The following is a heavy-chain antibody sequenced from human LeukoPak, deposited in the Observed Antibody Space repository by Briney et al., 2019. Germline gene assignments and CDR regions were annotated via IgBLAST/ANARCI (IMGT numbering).Heavy chain of an antibody. V-gene: IGHV3-23*01. J-gene: IGHJ6*03. D-gene: IGHD1-1*01. CDR2: ISGSGGST. CDR1: GFTFSSYA. CDR3: AKGRTDWNAGYYYYYMDV. Sequence: GGSLRLSCAASGFTFSSYAMSWVRQAPGKGLEWVSAISGSGGSTYYADSVKGRFTISRDNSKNTLYLQMNSLRAEDTAVYYCAKGRTDWNAGYYYYYMDVWGKGTTATVSS.